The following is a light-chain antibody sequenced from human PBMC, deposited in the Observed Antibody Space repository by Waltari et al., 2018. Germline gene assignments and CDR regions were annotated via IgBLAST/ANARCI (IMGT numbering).Light chain of an antibody. CDR2: YDN. CDR1: SIGSRS. Sequence: SYALTQPPSVSVAPGKTARITCGGNSIGSRSVHWYQQKPGQAPVLVIHYDNDRPSGIPERISGSKSRNTATLTISRVEAGDEADYYCQVWDSGDDHVVFGGGTKLTVL. CDR3: QVWDSGDDHVV. J-gene: IGLJ2*01. V-gene: IGLV3-21*04.